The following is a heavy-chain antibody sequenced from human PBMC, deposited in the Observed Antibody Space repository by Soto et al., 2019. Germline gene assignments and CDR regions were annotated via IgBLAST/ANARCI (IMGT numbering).Heavy chain of an antibody. CDR2: ITVSAGGT. V-gene: IGHV3-23*01. CDR1: GFPFNNYA. D-gene: IGHD2-15*01. Sequence: PGGSLRLPCATSGFPFNNYAMSWVRQAPGKSLEWVSSITVSAGGTYYADSVKGRFTISRDNPKNTLYLQMKGLRAEDAAVYYCSKGHSGAFSTSSYHDFWGLGTLVTVSS. J-gene: IGHJ4*02. CDR3: SKGHSGAFSTSSYHDF.